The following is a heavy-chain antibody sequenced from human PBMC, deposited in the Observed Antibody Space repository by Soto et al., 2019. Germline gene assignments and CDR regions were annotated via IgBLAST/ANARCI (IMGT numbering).Heavy chain of an antibody. CDR1: GYTFTSYG. Sequence: ASVKVSCKASGYTFTSYGISWVRQAPGQGLEWMGWISAYNGNTNYAQKLQGRVTITTDTSTSTANMELRSLRSEDTAEYYCARILGGDYVWFDPWGQGTLVTVSS. CDR2: ISAYNGNT. V-gene: IGHV1-18*01. D-gene: IGHD4-17*01. CDR3: ARILGGDYVWFDP. J-gene: IGHJ5*02.